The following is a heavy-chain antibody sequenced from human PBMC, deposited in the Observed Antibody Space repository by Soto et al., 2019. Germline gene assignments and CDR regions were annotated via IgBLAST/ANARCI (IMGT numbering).Heavy chain of an antibody. Sequence: EVQLLESGGGFVQPGESLRLSCAASGFTFSLSAMSCVRQAPGRGLDWVSSLSGGGSTTDYADSVKGRFTISRDNSKNTVHLQMNSLSAEDTAVYYCAKGPEYDILTGCDYWGQGALVTVSS. CDR3: AKGPEYDILTGCDY. CDR1: GFTFSLSA. CDR2: LSGGGSTT. D-gene: IGHD3-9*01. V-gene: IGHV3-23*01. J-gene: IGHJ4*02.